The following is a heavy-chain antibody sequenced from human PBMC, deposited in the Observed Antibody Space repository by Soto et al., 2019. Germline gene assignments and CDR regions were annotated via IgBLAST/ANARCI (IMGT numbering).Heavy chain of an antibody. D-gene: IGHD1-26*01. J-gene: IGHJ3*01. CDR3: AKDMALKLGATGAPPDDSFDF. CDR1: GFTFSSYA. V-gene: IGHV3-23*01. Sequence: GGSLRLSCAASGFTFSSYAMSWVRQAPGKGLEWVSAISGSGGSTYYADSVKGRFTISRDNSKNTLYLQMNSLRAEDTAVYYCAKDMALKLGATGAPPDDSFDFWGQGTMVTVSS. CDR2: ISGSGGST.